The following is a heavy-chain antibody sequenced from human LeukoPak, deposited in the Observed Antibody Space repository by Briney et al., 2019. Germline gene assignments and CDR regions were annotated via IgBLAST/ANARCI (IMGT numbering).Heavy chain of an antibody. CDR2: ISSSGST. J-gene: IGHJ4*02. CDR1: GGSISSYY. V-gene: IGHV4-4*07. CDR3: AMVATGTMADY. Sequence: SETLSLTCTVSGGSISSYYWSWVRQPAGKGLEWIGRISSSGSTDYNPSLKSRVTMSVDTSKNQFSLKLSSVTAADTAVYYCAMVATGTMADYWGQGTLLTVSS. D-gene: IGHD1-1*01.